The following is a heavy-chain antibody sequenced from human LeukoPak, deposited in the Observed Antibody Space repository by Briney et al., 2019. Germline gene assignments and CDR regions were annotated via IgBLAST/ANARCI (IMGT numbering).Heavy chain of an antibody. Sequence: ASVKVSCKAYGYTFMSHGISWVRQAPGQGLEWMGWIIGSSSNTNYAQRLQGRVTMTTDTSTTTAYMELRSLRSDDTAVYYCARATGTWGHDGFDIWGQGTMVTVSS. CDR1: GYTFMSHG. V-gene: IGHV1-18*01. J-gene: IGHJ3*02. CDR3: ARATGTWGHDGFDI. CDR2: IIGSSSNT. D-gene: IGHD3-16*01.